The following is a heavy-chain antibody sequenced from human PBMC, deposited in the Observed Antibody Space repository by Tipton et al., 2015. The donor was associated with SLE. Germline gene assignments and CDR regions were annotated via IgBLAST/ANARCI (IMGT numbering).Heavy chain of an antibody. D-gene: IGHD3-9*01. CDR2: INPNDGVT. CDR1: GYTFTGYY. J-gene: IGHJ1*01. CDR3: ARGEDVSRYYDWWLD. Sequence: QLVQSGAEVTKPGASVKVSCKASGYTFTGYYVHWVRQAPGHGLEWMGWINPNDGVTFYAQNFQGRVSMTRDTSISTVYMELSSLRSEERTVLCCARGEDVSRYYDWWLDWGEETLVSVSS. V-gene: IGHV1-2*02.